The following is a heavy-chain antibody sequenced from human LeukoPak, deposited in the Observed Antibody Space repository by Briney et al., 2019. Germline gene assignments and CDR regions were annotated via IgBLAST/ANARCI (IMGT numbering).Heavy chain of an antibody. V-gene: IGHV3-7*01. Sequence: GGSLRLSCAASGFTFSNSWMSWVRQAPGKGLEWVANIGKDGTEKYYVDSVKGRFTISRDNAKSSLFLQMNSLRAEDTAHYYCATSGGGQWGQGTLVTVSS. CDR1: GFTFSNSW. CDR2: IGKDGTEK. CDR3: ATSGGGQ. D-gene: IGHD1-26*01. J-gene: IGHJ4*02.